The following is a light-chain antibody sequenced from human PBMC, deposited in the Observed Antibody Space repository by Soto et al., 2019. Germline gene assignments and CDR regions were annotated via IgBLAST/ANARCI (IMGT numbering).Light chain of an antibody. Sequence: QSVLTQPPSAFGSPGQSVTISCTGTSSDVGGYKYVSWYQQHPGKAPKLMIFEVNNRPSGVPDRFSGSKSGNTASLTVSGLQAEDEADYYCSSYAGINNLGVFGTGTKVTVL. CDR2: EVN. CDR1: SSDVGGYKY. V-gene: IGLV2-8*01. CDR3: SSYAGINNLGV. J-gene: IGLJ1*01.